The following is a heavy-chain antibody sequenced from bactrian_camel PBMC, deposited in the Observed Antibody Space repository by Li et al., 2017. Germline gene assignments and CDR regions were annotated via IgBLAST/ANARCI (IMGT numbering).Heavy chain of an antibody. CDR2: MNFYLGTT. CDR1: RYPINANC. D-gene: IGHD7*01. V-gene: IGHV3S66*01. Sequence: VQLVESGGGSVQAGGSLRLSCAASRYPINANCMAWFRQAPGKEREGVAGMNFYLGTTYYADSVKGRFTFSHDAVKHAAYLQMDSLKPEDSAIYYCVAAPRYSTSCVEPLRTVWNYWGQGTQVTVS. J-gene: IGHJ4*01. CDR3: VAAPRYSTSCVEPLRTVWNY.